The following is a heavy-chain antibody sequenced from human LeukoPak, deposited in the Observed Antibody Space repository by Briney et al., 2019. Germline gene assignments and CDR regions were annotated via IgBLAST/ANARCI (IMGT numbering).Heavy chain of an antibody. CDR3: ARDLVRGVIRGWFDP. Sequence: ASVKVSCKASGYTFTSYGISWVRQAPGQGLEWMGWISAYNGNTNYARKLQGRVTMTTDTSTSTAYMELRSLRSDDTAVYYCARDLVRGVIRGWFDPWGQGTLVTVSS. CDR2: ISAYNGNT. D-gene: IGHD3-10*01. CDR1: GYTFTSYG. V-gene: IGHV1-18*01. J-gene: IGHJ5*02.